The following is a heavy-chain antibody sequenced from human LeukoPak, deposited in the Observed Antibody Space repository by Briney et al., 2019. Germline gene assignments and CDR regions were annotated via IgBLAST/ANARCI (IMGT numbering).Heavy chain of an antibody. D-gene: IGHD1-20*01. CDR3: VLSYNWNQFDY. CDR2: ISAYNGNT. Sequence: GASVKVSCKASGYTFSSYALIWVRQAPGQGLEWMGWISAYNGNTNYAQKLQGRVTMTTDTSTSTAYMELRSLRSDDTAVYYCVLSYNWNQFDYWGQGTLVTVPS. CDR1: GYTFSSYA. V-gene: IGHV1-18*01. J-gene: IGHJ4*02.